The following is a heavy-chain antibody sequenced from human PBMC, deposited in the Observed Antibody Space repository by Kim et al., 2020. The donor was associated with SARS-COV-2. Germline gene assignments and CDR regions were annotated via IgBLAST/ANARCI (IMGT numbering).Heavy chain of an antibody. D-gene: IGHD3-22*01. CDR2: IIPILDRA. Sequence: SVKVSCKASGGTLSSYTISWVRQAPGQGLEWMGRIIPILDRATYTQNFRGRLTITADRSTSTSYMELSGLRFEDTAVYYCASAAYSYDSSSYHFFEQWGQGTLVTVSS. V-gene: IGHV1-69*02. CDR1: GGTLSSYT. CDR3: ASAAYSYDSSSYHFFEQ. J-gene: IGHJ4*02.